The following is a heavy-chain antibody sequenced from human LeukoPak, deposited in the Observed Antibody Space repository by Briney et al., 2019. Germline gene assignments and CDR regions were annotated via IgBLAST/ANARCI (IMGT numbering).Heavy chain of an antibody. D-gene: IGHD1-26*01. Sequence: PSETLSLTCTVSGGSISSYYWSWIRQPPGKGLEWIGYIYYSGSTNYNPSLKSRVTISVDTSKNQFSLKLSSVTAADTAVYYCARGLVGPTHRFDFWGQGTLVTVSS. V-gene: IGHV4-59*01. CDR2: IYYSGST. CDR3: ARGLVGPTHRFDF. CDR1: GGSISSYY. J-gene: IGHJ4*02.